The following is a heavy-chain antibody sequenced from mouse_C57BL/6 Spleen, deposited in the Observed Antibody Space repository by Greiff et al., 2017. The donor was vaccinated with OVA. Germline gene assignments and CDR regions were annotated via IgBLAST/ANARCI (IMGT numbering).Heavy chain of an antibody. D-gene: IGHD4-1*01. Sequence: VQLKESGPELVKPGASVKIPCKASGYTFTDYNMDWVKQSHGKSLEWIGDINPNNGGTIYNQKFKGKATLTVDKSSSTAYMELRSLTSEDTAVYCCARQTGWAWFAYWGQGTLVTVSA. CDR1: GYTFTDYN. V-gene: IGHV1-18*01. CDR3: ARQTGWAWFAY. J-gene: IGHJ3*01. CDR2: INPNNGGT.